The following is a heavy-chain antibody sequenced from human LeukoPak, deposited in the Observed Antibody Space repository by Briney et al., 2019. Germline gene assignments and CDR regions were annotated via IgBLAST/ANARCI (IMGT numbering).Heavy chain of an antibody. CDR1: GFTFSSYT. Sequence: GGSLRLSCAASGFTFSSYTMNWVRQAPGKGLEWVSSISSSSSTIYYADSLKGRFTISRDNAKNLLYLQLNSLRAEDTAVYYCARIRLAAAGTIAMDVWGQGTTVTVSS. D-gene: IGHD6-13*01. V-gene: IGHV3-48*04. CDR3: ARIRLAAAGTIAMDV. J-gene: IGHJ6*02. CDR2: ISSSSSTI.